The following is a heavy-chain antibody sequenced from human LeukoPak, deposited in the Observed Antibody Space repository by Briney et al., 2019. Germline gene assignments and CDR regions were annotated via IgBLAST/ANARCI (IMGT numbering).Heavy chain of an antibody. J-gene: IGHJ5*02. D-gene: IGHD2-21*02. V-gene: IGHV1-2*02. Sequence: ASVKVSCKASGYTFTGYHMHWVRQAPGQGLEWMGWINPNSGGTNYAQKFQGRVTMARDTSISTAYMELSRLRSDDTAVYYCARDRAVAAINWFDPWGQGTLVTVSS. CDR2: INPNSGGT. CDR3: ARDRAVAAINWFDP. CDR1: GYTFTGYH.